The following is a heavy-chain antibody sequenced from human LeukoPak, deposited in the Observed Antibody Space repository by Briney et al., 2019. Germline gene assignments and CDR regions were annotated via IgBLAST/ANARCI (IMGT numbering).Heavy chain of an antibody. D-gene: IGHD3-9*01. CDR1: GGSFSGYY. V-gene: IGHV4-34*01. CDR2: INHSGST. Sequence: SETLSLTCAVYGGSFSGYYWSWIRQPPGKGLEWIGEINHSGSTNYNPSLKSRVTISVDTSKNQFSLKLSSVTAADTAVYYCARVTILTGYAIDYWGQGTLVTVSS. CDR3: ARVTILTGYAIDY. J-gene: IGHJ4*02.